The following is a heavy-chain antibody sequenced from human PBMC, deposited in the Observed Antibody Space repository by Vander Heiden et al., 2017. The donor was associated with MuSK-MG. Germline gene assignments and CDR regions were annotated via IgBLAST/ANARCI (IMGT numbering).Heavy chain of an antibody. CDR3: ARQGIAAAGGNY. CDR1: GGSLSSSRSY. V-gene: IGHV4-39*01. Sequence: QLQLQESGPGLVKPSETLSLTCTVSGGSLSSSRSYWGWIRQPPGKGLEWIGSIYYSGSTYYNPALKSRVTISVDTSKNQFSLKLSSVTAADTAVYYCARQGIAAAGGNYWGQGTLVTVSS. J-gene: IGHJ4*02. CDR2: IYYSGST. D-gene: IGHD6-13*01.